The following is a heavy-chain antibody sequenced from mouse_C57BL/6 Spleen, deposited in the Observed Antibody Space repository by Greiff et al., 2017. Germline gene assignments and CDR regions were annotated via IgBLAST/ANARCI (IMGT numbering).Heavy chain of an antibody. D-gene: IGHD1-1*01. V-gene: IGHV5-16*01. J-gene: IGHJ1*03. CDR3: ARVDYYGSSYGYFDV. CDR1: GFTFSDYY. CDR2: INYDGSST. Sequence: EVKVVESEGGLVQPGSSMKLSCTASGFTFSDYYMAWVRQVPEKGLEWVANINYDGSSTYYLDSLKSRFIISRDNAKNILYLQMSSLKSEDTATYYCARVDYYGSSYGYFDVWGTGTTVTVSS.